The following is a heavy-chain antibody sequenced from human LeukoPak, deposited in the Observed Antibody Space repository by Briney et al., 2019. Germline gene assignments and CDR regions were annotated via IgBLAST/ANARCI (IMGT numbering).Heavy chain of an antibody. CDR2: MNPNNGNT. D-gene: IGHD2-2*01. J-gene: IGHJ6*02. CDR1: GYTLTSYD. V-gene: IGHV1-8*01. CDR3: ARVSGYCSGTNCYYHYGMDV. Sequence: ASGKLSCKAPGYTLTSYDSNWGRQATGQPLKWMGWMNPNNGNTGYAQKFQGRSTMTSNTSISTAYMELSSWRSDDPGVYYCARVSGYCSGTNCYYHYGMDVWGQGTTVTVSS.